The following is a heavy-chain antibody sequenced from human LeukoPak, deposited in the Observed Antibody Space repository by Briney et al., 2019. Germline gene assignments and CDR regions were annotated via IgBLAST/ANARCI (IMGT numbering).Heavy chain of an antibody. D-gene: IGHD2-2*01. Sequence: GGSLRLSCAASGFTFSDYAMSWVRQAPGKGLEWVSAISGSGGSTYYADSVKGRFTISRDNSKNTLYLQMNSLRAEDTAVYYCARDHLGYCSSTSCLRNYGMDVWGQGTTVTVSS. CDR1: GFTFSDYA. CDR3: ARDHLGYCSSTSCLRNYGMDV. V-gene: IGHV3-23*01. CDR2: ISGSGGST. J-gene: IGHJ6*02.